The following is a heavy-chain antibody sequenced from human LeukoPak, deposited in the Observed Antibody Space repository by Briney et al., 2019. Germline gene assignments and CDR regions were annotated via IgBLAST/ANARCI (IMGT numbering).Heavy chain of an antibody. CDR1: GFTFSGSW. J-gene: IGHJ4*02. CDR2: IKQDASFK. CDR3: ARDGYGGYPDC. V-gene: IGHV3-7*01. D-gene: IGHD6-25*01. Sequence: GGSLRLSCAASGFTFSGSWMSWVRQAPGKGLEWVANIKQDASFKGYIDSVKGRFTISRDNAENSVYLEMNRLRDEDTAVYYCARDGYGGYPDCWGQGTLVTVSS.